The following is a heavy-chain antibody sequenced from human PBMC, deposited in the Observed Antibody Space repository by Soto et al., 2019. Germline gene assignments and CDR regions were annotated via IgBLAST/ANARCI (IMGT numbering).Heavy chain of an antibody. D-gene: IGHD2-2*01. V-gene: IGHV1-69*13. CDR2: IIPIFGTA. Sequence: SVKVSCKASGGTFSSYAISWVRQAPGQGLEWMGGIIPIFGTANYAQKFQGRVTITADESTSTAYMELSSLRSEDTAVYYCARGGVPAATTIDYWGRGTLVTVSS. CDR3: ARGGVPAATTIDY. J-gene: IGHJ4*02. CDR1: GGTFSSYA.